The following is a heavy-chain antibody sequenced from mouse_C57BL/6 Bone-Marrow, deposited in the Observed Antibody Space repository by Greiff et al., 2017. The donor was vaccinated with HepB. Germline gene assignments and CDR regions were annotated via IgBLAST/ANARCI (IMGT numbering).Heavy chain of an antibody. CDR3: ARGKIYFDY. CDR2: ISDGGSYT. Sequence: DVMLVESGGGLVKPGGSLKLSCAASGFTFSSYAMSWVRQTPEKRLEWVATISDGGSYTYYPDNVKGRFTISRDNAKNNRYLQMSHLKSEDTAMYYGARGKIYFDYWGQGPTLPFSS. J-gene: IGHJ2*01. CDR1: GFTFSSYA. V-gene: IGHV5-4*03.